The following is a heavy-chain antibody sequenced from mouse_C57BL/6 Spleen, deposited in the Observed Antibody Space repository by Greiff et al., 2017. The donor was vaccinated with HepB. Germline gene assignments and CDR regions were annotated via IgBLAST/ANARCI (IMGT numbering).Heavy chain of an antibody. V-gene: IGHV1-18*01. CDR2: INPNNGGT. CDR1: GYTFTDYN. J-gene: IGHJ4*01. CDR3: ARLLRRGYYYAMDY. D-gene: IGHD1-1*01. Sequence: EVQLQQSGPELVKPGASVKIPCKASGYTFTDYNMDWVKQSHGKSLEWIGDINPNNGGTIYNQKFKGKATLTVDKSSSTAYMELRSLTSEDTAVYYCARLLRRGYYYAMDYWGQGTSVTVSS.